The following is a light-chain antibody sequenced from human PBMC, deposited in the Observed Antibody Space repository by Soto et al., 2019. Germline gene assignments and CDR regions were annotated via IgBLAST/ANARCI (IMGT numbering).Light chain of an antibody. CDR1: QSVTSN. CDR2: IAS. J-gene: IGKJ1*01. V-gene: IGKV3-15*01. Sequence: EIVRTQSPATLSVSPGERATLSCRASQSVTSNLAWNQQKPGQAPRLLIYIASTRAAGIPARFSGSGSGTDFTLTISRLEPEDFAVYYCQQYGRSPTTFGQGTKVDIK. CDR3: QQYGRSPTT.